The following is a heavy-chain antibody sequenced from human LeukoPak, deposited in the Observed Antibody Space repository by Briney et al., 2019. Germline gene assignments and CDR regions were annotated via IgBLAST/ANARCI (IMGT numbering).Heavy chain of an antibody. CDR1: GFTFSSYE. V-gene: IGHV3-48*03. CDR3: ARSLGYCTNGVCSDY. CDR2: ISSSGSTI. Sequence: GGSLRLSCAVSGFTFSSYEMNWVRQAPGKGLEWVSYISSSGSTIYYADSVKGRFTISRDNAKNSLYLQMNSLRAEDTAVYYCARSLGYCTNGVCSDYWGQGTLVAVSS. D-gene: IGHD2-8*01. J-gene: IGHJ4*02.